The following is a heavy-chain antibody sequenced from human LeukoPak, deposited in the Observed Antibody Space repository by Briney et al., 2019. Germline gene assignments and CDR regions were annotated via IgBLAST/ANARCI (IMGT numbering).Heavy chain of an antibody. CDR1: GGSISSGSYY. V-gene: IGHV4-61*02. Sequence: SETLSLTCTVSGGSISSGSYYWSWIRQPAGKGLEWIVRIYTSGSTNYNPSLKSRVTISVDTSKNQFSLKLSSVTAADTAVYYCAREGRDDYGDYWGQGTLVTVSS. D-gene: IGHD2-15*01. J-gene: IGHJ4*02. CDR3: AREGRDDYGDY. CDR2: IYTSGST.